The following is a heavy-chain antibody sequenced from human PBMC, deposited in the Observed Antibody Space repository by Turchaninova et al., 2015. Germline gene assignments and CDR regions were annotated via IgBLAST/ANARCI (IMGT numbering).Heavy chain of an antibody. Sequence: QLPLQESGPGLVKPSENLSLTCTVSCDSTSSSNYYWGRIRQPPGKGLEWSGSMYYSGRTYYNPSLKSRVTISVDTSKNQFSLKLRSVTAADTAVYYCARHPRRDGYNYPDFWGQGTLVTVSS. CDR3: ARHPRRDGYNYPDF. D-gene: IGHD5-24*01. CDR1: CDSTSSSNYY. V-gene: IGHV4-39*01. CDR2: MYYSGRT. J-gene: IGHJ4*02.